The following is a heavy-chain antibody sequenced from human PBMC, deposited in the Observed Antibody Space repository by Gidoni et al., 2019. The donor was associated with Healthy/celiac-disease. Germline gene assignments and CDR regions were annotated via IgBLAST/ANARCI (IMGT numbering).Heavy chain of an antibody. D-gene: IGHD3-16*01. CDR2: IDPSDSYT. CDR1: GYSFTSYW. Sequence: EVQLVQSGAEVKKPGESLRISCKGSGYSFTSYWISWVRQMPGKGLEWMGRIDPSDSYTNYSPSFQGHVTISDDKSISTAYLQWSSLKASDTAMYYCARGGAGWGDYYGMDVWGQGTTVTVSS. CDR3: ARGGAGWGDYYGMDV. V-gene: IGHV5-10-1*03. J-gene: IGHJ6*02.